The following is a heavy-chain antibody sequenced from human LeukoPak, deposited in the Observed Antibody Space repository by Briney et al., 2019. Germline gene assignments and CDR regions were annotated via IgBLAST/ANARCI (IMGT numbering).Heavy chain of an antibody. V-gene: IGHV4-61*01. J-gene: IGHJ4*02. Sequence: TLSLTCTVSGDSFSSVSYYWSWIRQPPGKGLEWIGYIYYSGSTNYNPSLKSRVTISVDTSKNQFSLKLSSVTAADTAVYYCARSRIQLWLPVGDFYYFDYWGQGTLVTVSS. CDR1: GDSFSSVSYY. CDR2: IYYSGST. D-gene: IGHD5-18*01. CDR3: ARSRIQLWLPVGDFYYFDY.